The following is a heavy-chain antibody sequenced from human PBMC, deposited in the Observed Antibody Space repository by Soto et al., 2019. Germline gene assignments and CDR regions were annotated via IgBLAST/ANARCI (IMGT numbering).Heavy chain of an antibody. D-gene: IGHD5-12*01. CDR3: ARRRGYSGYDQNNYYYYAMDV. CDR1: GGTFSSYT. J-gene: IGHJ6*02. V-gene: IGHV1-69*02. Sequence: SVKVSCKASGGTFSSYTISWVRQAPGQGLEWMGRIIPILGIANYAQKFQGRVTITADKSTSTAYMELSSLRSEDTAVYYCARRRGYSGYDQNNYYYYAMDVWGRGTTVTVSS. CDR2: IIPILGIA.